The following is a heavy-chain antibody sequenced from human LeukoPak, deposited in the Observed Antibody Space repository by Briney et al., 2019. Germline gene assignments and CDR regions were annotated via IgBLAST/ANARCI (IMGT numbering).Heavy chain of an antibody. Sequence: SVKVSCKASGGTFSSSGISWVRQAPGQGLEWMGGIIPIFGTANYAQKFQGRVTIIADESTSTAYMDLSSPRSEDTAVYYCARTRGYSGYDYYFDYWGQGTLVTVSS. CDR1: GGTFSSSG. V-gene: IGHV1-69*13. D-gene: IGHD5-12*01. J-gene: IGHJ4*02. CDR3: ARTRGYSGYDYYFDY. CDR2: IIPIFGTA.